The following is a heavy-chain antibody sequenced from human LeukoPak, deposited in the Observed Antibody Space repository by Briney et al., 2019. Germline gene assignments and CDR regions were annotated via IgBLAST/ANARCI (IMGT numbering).Heavy chain of an antibody. D-gene: IGHD6-13*01. V-gene: IGHV3-48*04. CDR1: GFTFSSYA. CDR3: ARGPDGAAAGTVAFDI. CDR2: ISSSGSTI. Sequence: PGGSLRLSCAASGFTFSSYAMHWVRQAPGKGLEWVSYISSSGSTIYYADSVKGRFTISRDNAKNSLYLQMNSLRAEDTAVYYCARGPDGAAAGTVAFDIWGQGTMVTVSS. J-gene: IGHJ3*02.